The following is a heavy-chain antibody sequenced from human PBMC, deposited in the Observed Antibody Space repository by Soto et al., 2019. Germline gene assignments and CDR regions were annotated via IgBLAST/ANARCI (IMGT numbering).Heavy chain of an antibody. D-gene: IGHD3-9*01. Sequence: QITLKESGPALVKPTQTLTLTCTFSGFSLSNTGMTVGWNRQPPGKALEWLALIYWHDDKRYNTSLKNRLTIAKDTSKNQVVLTLTNVGPVDTATYYCARSRFEILTGPFDSWGQGTLVTVSS. CDR1: GFSLSNTGMT. CDR2: IYWHDDK. CDR3: ARSRFEILTGPFDS. V-gene: IGHV2-5*01. J-gene: IGHJ5*01.